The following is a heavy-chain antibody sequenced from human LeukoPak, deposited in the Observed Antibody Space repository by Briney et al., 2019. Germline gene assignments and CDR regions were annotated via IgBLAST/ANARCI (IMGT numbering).Heavy chain of an antibody. V-gene: IGHV4-34*01. CDR3: ARRYSSSWYYYYYMDV. CDR2: INHSGST. D-gene: IGHD6-13*01. Sequence: SETLSLTCAVYGGSFSGYYWSWIRQPPGKGLEWIGEINHSGSTNYNPSLKSRVTISVDTSKNQFSLKLSSVTAADTAVYYCARRYSSSWYYYYYMDVWGKGTTVTVSS. CDR1: GGSFSGYY. J-gene: IGHJ6*03.